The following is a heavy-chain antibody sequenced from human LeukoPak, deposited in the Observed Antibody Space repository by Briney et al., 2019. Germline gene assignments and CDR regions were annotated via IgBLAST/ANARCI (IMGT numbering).Heavy chain of an antibody. CDR3: ARDTGQNYFDY. CDR2: INAGNGNT. Sequence: GSVKVSCKASGYTFTSYAMHWVRQAPGQRLEWMGWINAGNGNTKYSQKFQGRVTITRDTSASTAYMELSSLRSEDTAVYYCARDTGQNYFDYWGQGTLVTVSS. V-gene: IGHV1-3*01. CDR1: GYTFTSYA. D-gene: IGHD1-14*01. J-gene: IGHJ4*02.